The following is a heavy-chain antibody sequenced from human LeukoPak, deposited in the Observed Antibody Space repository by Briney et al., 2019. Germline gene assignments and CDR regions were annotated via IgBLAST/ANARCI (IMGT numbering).Heavy chain of an antibody. V-gene: IGHV1-18*01. CDR1: GYTFTSYG. D-gene: IGHD2-15*01. J-gene: IGHJ4*02. CDR3: ERERYCSGGRCYPFDY. Sequence: EASVKVSCKASGYTFTSYGISWVRQAPGQGLEWMEWISAYNGNTNYAQKLQGRVTMTTDTSTSTAYMELRSLRSDDTAVYYCERERYCSGGRCYPFDYWGQGTLVPVSS. CDR2: ISAYNGNT.